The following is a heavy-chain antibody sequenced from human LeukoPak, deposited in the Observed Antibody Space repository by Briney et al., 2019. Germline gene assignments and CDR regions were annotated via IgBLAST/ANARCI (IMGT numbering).Heavy chain of an antibody. D-gene: IGHD1-26*01. CDR3: ATESSGALDF. V-gene: IGHV3-21*01. Sequence: PGGSLRLSCAASGFTFSSYSMNWVRQAPGKGLEWVSSISSSSSYIYYADSVKGRFTISRDNAKNSVYLQMDSLRAEDTAVYYCATESSGALDFWGQGTLVTVSS. CDR1: GFTFSSYS. CDR2: ISSSSSYI. J-gene: IGHJ4*02.